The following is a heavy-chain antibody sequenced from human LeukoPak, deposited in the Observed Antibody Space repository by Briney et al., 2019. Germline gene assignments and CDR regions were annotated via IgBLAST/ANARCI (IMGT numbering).Heavy chain of an antibody. D-gene: IGHD3-22*01. J-gene: IGHJ6*02. CDR1: GFTFSSHW. CDR2: INSDGSSI. CDR3: ARDPPYYYDSSGYYYLGQYYYYGMDV. Sequence: PGGSLRLSCAASGFTFSSHWMHWVRQAPGKGLVWVPRINSDGSSISYADSVKGRFTISRDNAKNTLYLQMNSLRAEDTAVYYCARDPPYYYDSSGYYYLGQYYYYGMDVWGQGTTVTVSS. V-gene: IGHV3-74*01.